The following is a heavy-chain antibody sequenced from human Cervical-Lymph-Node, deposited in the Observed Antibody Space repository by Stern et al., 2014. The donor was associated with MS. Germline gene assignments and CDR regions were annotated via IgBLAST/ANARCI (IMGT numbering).Heavy chain of an antibody. CDR2: ISHDGSSK. Sequence: MQLVESGGGVVQPGRSLRLSCAASGFTFRRYGMHWIRQAPGKGLECVAVISHDGSSKYYADSVKGRFTISRDSPKNTLYLQLDSLRADDTAVYYCAKWEYNSLTAWGQGTLVTVSS. D-gene: IGHD6-6*01. CDR1: GFTFRRYG. CDR3: AKWEYNSLTA. J-gene: IGHJ5*02. V-gene: IGHV3-30*18.